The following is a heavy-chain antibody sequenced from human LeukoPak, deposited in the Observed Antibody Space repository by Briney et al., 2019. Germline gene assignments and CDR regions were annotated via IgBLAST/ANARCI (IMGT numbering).Heavy chain of an antibody. CDR3: ARQGTDETSGYYAY. CDR2: VNSDGRFT. Sequence: PGGSLRLSCAASGFFFSNYGMHWVRQAPGKGLVWVSRVNSDGRFTKYADSVKGRFTISRDNSKNTLYLQMNSLRAEDTAVYYCARQGTDETSGYYAYWGQGTLVTVSS. CDR1: GFFFSNYG. J-gene: IGHJ4*02. V-gene: IGHV3-74*03. D-gene: IGHD3-22*01.